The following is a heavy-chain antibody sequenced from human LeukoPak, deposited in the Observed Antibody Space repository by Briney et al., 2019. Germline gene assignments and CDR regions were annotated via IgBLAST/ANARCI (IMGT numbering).Heavy chain of an antibody. Sequence: SETLSLTCTVSGGSINSNSNYWGWIRQPPGKGPEWIGSISYSGNTYYRSSPKSRVTISVDTSKNQFSLKLTSMTAEDTAAYYCARHSFEVATLTPFDSWGQGTLVTVSS. D-gene: IGHD5-12*01. V-gene: IGHV4-39*01. CDR2: ISYSGNT. CDR3: ARHSFEVATLTPFDS. CDR1: GGSINSNSNY. J-gene: IGHJ4*02.